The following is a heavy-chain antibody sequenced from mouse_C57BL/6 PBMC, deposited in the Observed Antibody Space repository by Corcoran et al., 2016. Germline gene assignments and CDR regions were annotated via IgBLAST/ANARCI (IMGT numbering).Heavy chain of an antibody. J-gene: IGHJ3*01. CDR3: AREVSTVVAPFAY. V-gene: IGHV1-26*01. D-gene: IGHD1-1*01. Sequence: EVQLQQSGPELVKPGASVKISCKASGYTFTGYYMNWVKQSHGKSLEWIGDINPNNGGTSYNQKFKGKATLTVDKSSSTAYMELRSLTSEDSAVYYCAREVSTVVAPFAYWGQGTLVTVSA. CDR2: INPNNGGT. CDR1: GYTFTGYY.